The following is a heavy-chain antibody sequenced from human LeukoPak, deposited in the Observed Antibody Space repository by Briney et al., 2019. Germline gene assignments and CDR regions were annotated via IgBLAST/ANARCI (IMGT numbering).Heavy chain of an antibody. D-gene: IGHD6-19*01. V-gene: IGHV4-4*07. CDR2: IYTSGST. CDR1: GGSISSYY. J-gene: IGHJ6*02. Sequence: PSETLSLTCTVSGGSISSYYWSWIRQPAGKGLEWIGRIYTSGSTNYNPSLKSRVIMSVDTSKNQFSLKLSSVTAADTAVYYCARDEWSSGWPYYYYYYGMDVWGQGTTVTVSS. CDR3: ARDEWSSGWPYYYYYYGMDV.